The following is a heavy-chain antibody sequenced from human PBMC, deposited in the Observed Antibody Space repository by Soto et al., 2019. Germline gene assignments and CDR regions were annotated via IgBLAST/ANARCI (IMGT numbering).Heavy chain of an antibody. D-gene: IGHD3-10*01. CDR1: GYTFTSYG. Sequence: QVQLVQSGAEVKKPGASVKVSCKASGYTFTSYGISWVRQAPGQGLEWMGWISAYNGNTNYAQKLQGRVTMTTDTSTSTVYMELRSLRSDDTAVYYRARVVLWFGDYPDAFDIWGQGTMVTVSS. CDR2: ISAYNGNT. J-gene: IGHJ3*02. CDR3: ARVVLWFGDYPDAFDI. V-gene: IGHV1-18*01.